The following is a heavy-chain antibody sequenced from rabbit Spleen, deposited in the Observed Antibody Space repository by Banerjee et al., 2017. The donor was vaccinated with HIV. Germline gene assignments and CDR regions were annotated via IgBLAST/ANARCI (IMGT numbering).Heavy chain of an antibody. V-gene: IGHV1S45*01. CDR1: GVSFSDKDV. Sequence: EQLEESGGGLVKPEGSLTLTCKASGVSFSDKDVMCWVRQAPGKGLEWIACINIVTGKAVYASWAKGRFTISKTSSTTVTLHMTSLTAADTATYFCARDTSSSFSSYGMDLWGQGTLVTVS. D-gene: IGHD1-1*01. J-gene: IGHJ3*01. CDR3: ARDTSSSFSSYGMDL. CDR2: INIVTGKA.